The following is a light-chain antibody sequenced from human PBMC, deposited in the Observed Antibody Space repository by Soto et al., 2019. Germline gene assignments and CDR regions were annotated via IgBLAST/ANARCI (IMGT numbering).Light chain of an antibody. CDR3: TSYAGSNIWV. CDR1: SSDVGAYKY. CDR2: EVS. Sequence: QSALTQPPSASGSPGQSVTISCTGTSSDVGAYKYVSWYQQYPGKPPKLMIYEVSKRPSGVPDRFSGSKSGNTASLTVSGLQAADEADYYCTSYAGSNIWVFGGGTKLTVL. V-gene: IGLV2-8*01. J-gene: IGLJ3*02.